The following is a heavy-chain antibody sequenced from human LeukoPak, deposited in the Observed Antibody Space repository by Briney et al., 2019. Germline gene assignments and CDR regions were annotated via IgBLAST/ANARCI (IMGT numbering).Heavy chain of an antibody. CDR1: GGSISSRNW. V-gene: IGHV4-4*02. CDR3: ARDTGGRGRLDAFDI. J-gene: IGHJ3*02. D-gene: IGHD2-8*02. CDR2: IYPSGST. Sequence: SETLSLTCAVSGGSISSRNWWIWVRQPPGKGLEWIGGIYPSGSTNYNPSLKSRVTISIDKSKNQFFLKLSSVTAADTAVYYCARDTGGRGRLDAFDIWGQGTMVTVSS.